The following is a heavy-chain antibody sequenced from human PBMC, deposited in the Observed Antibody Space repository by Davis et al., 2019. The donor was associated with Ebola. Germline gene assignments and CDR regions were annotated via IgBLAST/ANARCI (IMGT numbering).Heavy chain of an antibody. J-gene: IGHJ5*02. Sequence: SETLSLTCAVSGGSISSGGYSWSWIRQPPGKGLEWIGYFYHSGSTYYNPSLKSRVTISVDRSKNQFSLKLSSVTAADTAVYYCARGGRTYNWFDPWGQGTLVTVSS. V-gene: IGHV4-30-2*01. CDR2: FYHSGST. CDR1: GGSISSGGYS. D-gene: IGHD3-16*01. CDR3: ARGGRTYNWFDP.